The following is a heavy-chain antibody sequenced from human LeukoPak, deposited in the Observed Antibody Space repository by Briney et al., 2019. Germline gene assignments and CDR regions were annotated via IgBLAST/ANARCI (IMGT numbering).Heavy chain of an antibody. CDR1: GSTFTNAW. CDR3: TADRAGAAATMTY. D-gene: IGHD2-15*01. CDR2: IKSKTDGGTT. Sequence: GGSLRLSCAASGSTFTNAWMNWVRQAPGKGLEWVGRIKSKTDGGTTDYAAPVKGRFTISRDDSRNTLYLQMDSLKSEDTAVYYCTADRAGAAATMTYWGQGTLVTVSS. J-gene: IGHJ4*02. V-gene: IGHV3-15*01.